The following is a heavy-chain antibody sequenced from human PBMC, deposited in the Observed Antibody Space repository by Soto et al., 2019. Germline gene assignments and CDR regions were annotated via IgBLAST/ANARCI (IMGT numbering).Heavy chain of an antibody. CDR1: GYSFTTYW. D-gene: IGHD6-19*01. Sequence: LGESLKISCKGFGYSFTTYWIGWVRQLPGQGLEWMGVMFPGDSDTRYSPSFQGQVTMSADPSTNTAYLEWSSLKAADSAMYYCARVPDSSLGTMDVWGQGTTVTVSS. V-gene: IGHV5-51*01. CDR2: MFPGDSDT. J-gene: IGHJ6*02. CDR3: ARVPDSSLGTMDV.